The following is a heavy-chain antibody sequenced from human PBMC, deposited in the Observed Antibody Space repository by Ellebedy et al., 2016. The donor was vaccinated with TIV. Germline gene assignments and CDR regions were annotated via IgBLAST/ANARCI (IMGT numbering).Heavy chain of an antibody. J-gene: IGHJ4*02. CDR2: LIPIFGTA. Sequence: ASVKVSCKASGGTFSSYAISWVRQAPGQGLEWMGGLIPIFGTANYAQKFQGRVTITADESTSTAYMELSSLRSEDTAVYYCAVWGSLYYFDYWGQGTLVTVSS. V-gene: IGHV1-69*13. CDR1: GGTFSSYA. CDR3: AVWGSLYYFDY. D-gene: IGHD7-27*01.